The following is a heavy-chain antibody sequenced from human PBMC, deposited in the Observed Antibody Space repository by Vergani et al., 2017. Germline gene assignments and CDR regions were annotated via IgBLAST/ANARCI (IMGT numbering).Heavy chain of an antibody. J-gene: IGHJ5*02. V-gene: IGHV1-69*01. Sequence: QVQLVQSGAEVKKPGSSVKVSCKASGGTFSSYAISWVRQAPGQGLEWMGGIIPIFGTANYAQKFQGRVTITADESTSTAYMELSSLRSEDTAVYYCAREYCSGGSCYPGDWFDPWGQGTLVAVSS. CDR1: GGTFSSYA. D-gene: IGHD2-15*01. CDR3: AREYCSGGSCYPGDWFDP. CDR2: IIPIFGTA.